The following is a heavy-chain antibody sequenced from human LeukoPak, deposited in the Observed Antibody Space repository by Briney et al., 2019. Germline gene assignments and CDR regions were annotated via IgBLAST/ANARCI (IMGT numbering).Heavy chain of an antibody. CDR3: ARVGQLGNYYYYMDV. J-gene: IGHJ6*03. CDR1: GFTFGDYG. D-gene: IGHD6-6*01. Sequence: GGSLRLSCAASGFTFGDYGMSWVRQAPGKGLEWVSGINWNGGSTGYADSVKGRFTISRDNAKNSPYLQMYSLRAEDTALYYCARVGQLGNYYYYMDVWGKGTTVTVSS. V-gene: IGHV3-20*04. CDR2: INWNGGST.